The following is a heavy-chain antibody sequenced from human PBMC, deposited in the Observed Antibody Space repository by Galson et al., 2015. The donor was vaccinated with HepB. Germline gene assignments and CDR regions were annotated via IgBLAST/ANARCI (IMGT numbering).Heavy chain of an antibody. CDR2: ISGYNGNT. V-gene: IGHV1-18*01. D-gene: IGHD3-22*01. J-gene: IGHJ4*02. Sequence: SVKVSCKASGYTFSIHGISWVRQAPGQGLEWMGWISGYNGNTDHSQKFQGRVTMTKDTSTGTAYMELRSLRSDDTAVYYCARVDYFESSGYYMHWGQGTLVTVSS. CDR1: GYTFSIHG. CDR3: ARVDYFESSGYYMH.